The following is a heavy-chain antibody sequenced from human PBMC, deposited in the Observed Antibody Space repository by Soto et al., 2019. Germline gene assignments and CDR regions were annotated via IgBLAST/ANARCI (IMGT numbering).Heavy chain of an antibody. Sequence: SETLSLSCAVSGYSISSGYYWGWIRQPPGKGLEWIGSIHHSGSTYYNPSLKSRVTISVDTSKNQFSLKLSSMTAADTAVYYCARSAYCSGGSCSTKNNWFDPWGQGTLVTAPQ. V-gene: IGHV4-38-2*01. CDR1: GYSISSGYY. J-gene: IGHJ5*02. D-gene: IGHD2-15*01. CDR3: ARSAYCSGGSCSTKNNWFDP. CDR2: IHHSGST.